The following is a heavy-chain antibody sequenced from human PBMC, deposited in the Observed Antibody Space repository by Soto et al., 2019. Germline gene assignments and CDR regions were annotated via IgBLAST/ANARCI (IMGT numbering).Heavy chain of an antibody. J-gene: IGHJ4*02. CDR3: AKDQPGYTYGRPHY. CDR1: GFTFSTYG. D-gene: IGHD5-18*01. CDR2: IGGSGDHT. V-gene: IGHV3-23*01. Sequence: EVQLLESVGRLVHPGGSLRLSCAASGFTFSTYGMSWVRQAPGKGLEWVSTIGGSGDHTYYADSVKGRFTISRDNSKNTVYLQMNSLRAEDTALYYCAKDQPGYTYGRPHYWGQGTLVTVSS.